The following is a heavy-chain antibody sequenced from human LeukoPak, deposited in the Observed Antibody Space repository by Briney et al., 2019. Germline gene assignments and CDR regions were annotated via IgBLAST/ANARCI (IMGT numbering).Heavy chain of an antibody. CDR1: GYPFSNYW. CDR3: ARQSNVSFDS. D-gene: IGHD5/OR15-5a*01. V-gene: IGHV5-51*01. CDR2: VFPGDSDV. J-gene: IGHJ4*02. Sequence: GESLKISFEGSGYPFSNYWVAWVRQMPGQGLEWMGIVFPGDSDVRYSPSFQDHVTISADRSIATAYLQWSSLKASDTAMYFCARQSNVSFDSWGQGTLVTVSS.